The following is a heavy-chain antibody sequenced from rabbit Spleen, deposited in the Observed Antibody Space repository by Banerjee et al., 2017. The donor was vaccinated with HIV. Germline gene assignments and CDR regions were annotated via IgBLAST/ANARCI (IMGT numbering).Heavy chain of an antibody. D-gene: IGHD1-1*01. CDR1: GFSFSNKAV. CDR3: ARWASSDGYFDL. Sequence: QEQLVESGGGLVKPEGSLTLSCTASGFSFSNKAVMCWVRQAPGKGLEWIACINAVTGKAVYASWAKGRFTFSKTSSTTVTLQVTSLTAADTATYFCARWASSDGYFDLWGPGTLVTVS. J-gene: IGHJ4*01. V-gene: IGHV1S45*01. CDR2: INAVTGKA.